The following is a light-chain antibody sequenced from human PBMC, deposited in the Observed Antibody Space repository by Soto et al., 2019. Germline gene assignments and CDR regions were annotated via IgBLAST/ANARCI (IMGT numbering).Light chain of an antibody. CDR3: QQYGSSPPYT. Sequence: EIVLTQSPGTLSLSPGERATLSCRASQSVSSSYLAWYQQKPGQAPRLLIYGVSSRATGIPDRFSGSGSGTDFTLTISRLEPEDFAVYYCQQYGSSPPYTFGQRTKLEIK. J-gene: IGKJ2*01. CDR1: QSVSSSY. V-gene: IGKV3-20*01. CDR2: GVS.